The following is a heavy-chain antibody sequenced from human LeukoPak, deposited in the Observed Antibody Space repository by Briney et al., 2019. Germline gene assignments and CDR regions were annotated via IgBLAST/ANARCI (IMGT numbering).Heavy chain of an antibody. CDR1: GGSISSYY. Sequence: SETLSLTCTVSGGSISSYYWSWIRQPPGKGLEWIGYIYYSGSTNYNPFLKSRVTISVDTSKNQFSLKLSSVIAADTAVYYCARGTVTTWAWFDPWGQGTLVTVSS. V-gene: IGHV4-59*01. CDR3: ARGTVTTWAWFDP. D-gene: IGHD4-11*01. J-gene: IGHJ5*02. CDR2: IYYSGST.